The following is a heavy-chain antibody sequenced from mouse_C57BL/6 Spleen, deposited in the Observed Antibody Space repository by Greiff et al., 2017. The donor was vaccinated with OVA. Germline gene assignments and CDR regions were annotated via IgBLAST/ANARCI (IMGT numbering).Heavy chain of an antibody. Sequence: EVQLVESGGGLVQPGGSLSLSCAASGFTFTDYYMSWVRQPPGKALEWLGFIRNKANGYTTEYSASVKGRFTISRDNSQSILYLQMNALRAEDSATYYCARYREGFAYWGQGTLVTVSA. CDR1: GFTFTDYY. CDR3: ARYREGFAY. CDR2: IRNKANGYTT. V-gene: IGHV7-3*01. J-gene: IGHJ3*01.